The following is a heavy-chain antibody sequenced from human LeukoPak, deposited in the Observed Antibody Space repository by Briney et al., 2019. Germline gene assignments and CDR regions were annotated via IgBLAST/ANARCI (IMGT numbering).Heavy chain of an antibody. CDR3: ARQWLNTGFFDY. CDR2: IYYSGST. J-gene: IGHJ4*02. CDR1: GGSISSYY. Sequence: SETLSLTCTVSGGSISSYYWSWIRQPPGKGLEWIGYIYYSGSTNYNPSLKSRVTISVDTSKNQFSLKLSSVTAADTAVYYCARQWLNTGFFDYWGQGTLVTVSS. D-gene: IGHD6-19*01. V-gene: IGHV4-59*12.